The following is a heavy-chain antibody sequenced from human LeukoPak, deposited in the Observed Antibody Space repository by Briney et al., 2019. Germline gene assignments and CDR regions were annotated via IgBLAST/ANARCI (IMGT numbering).Heavy chain of an antibody. CDR1: GFTFSSYS. CDR2: IRSGSGTI. J-gene: IGHJ4*02. D-gene: IGHD3-3*01. V-gene: IGHV3-48*02. CDR3: ASDYDFWGGYYTGILDY. Sequence: GGSLRLSCAASGFTFSSYSMNWVRQAPGKGLEWVSYIRSGSGTIYYADSVKGRFTISRDNAKNSLYLQMNSLRDEDTAMYYCASDYDFWGGYYTGILDYWGQGTLGNVS.